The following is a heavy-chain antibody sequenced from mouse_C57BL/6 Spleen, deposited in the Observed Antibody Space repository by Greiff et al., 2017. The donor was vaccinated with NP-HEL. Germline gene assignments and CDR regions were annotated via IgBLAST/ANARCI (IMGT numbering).Heavy chain of an antibody. D-gene: IGHD1-1*01. CDR2: ISSGGDYI. J-gene: IGHJ3*01. Sequence: EVHLVESGEGLVKPGGSLKLSCAASGFTFSSYAMSWVRQTPEKRLEWVAYISSGGDYIYYADTVKGRFTISRDNARNTLYLQMSSLKSEDTAMYYCTRDDTTVGKAWFAYWGQGTLVTVSA. V-gene: IGHV5-9-1*02. CDR3: TRDDTTVGKAWFAY. CDR1: GFTFSSYA.